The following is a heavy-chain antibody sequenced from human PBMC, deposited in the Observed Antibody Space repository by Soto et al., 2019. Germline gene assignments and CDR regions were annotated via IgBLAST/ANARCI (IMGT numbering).Heavy chain of an antibody. V-gene: IGHV1-69*13. CDR3: ARDPLYSSGLGFDP. Sequence: SGKVCVEATAGTVRSYAFSWVRQAPGQGLEWMGGISPIFGTANYAQKFQGRVTITADESTSTAYIELSSLRSEDTDVYYCARDPLYSSGLGFDPWGQGTLVTVSS. J-gene: IGHJ5*02. D-gene: IGHD6-19*01. CDR1: AGTVRSYA. CDR2: ISPIFGTA.